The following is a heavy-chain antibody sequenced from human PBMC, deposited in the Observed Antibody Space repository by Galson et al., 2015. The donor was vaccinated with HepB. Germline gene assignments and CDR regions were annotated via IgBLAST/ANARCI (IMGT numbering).Heavy chain of an antibody. Sequence: CKASPYTFTKYYIHWVRQAPGPGLQWVGWINPNSGRTNYAPNLQDRVTMSRDTSINTVYMDLSSLRSDDSAIYFCARAVVPAAPSDSWGQGTLVTVSS. J-gene: IGHJ5*01. D-gene: IGHD2-2*01. CDR3: ARAVVPAAPSDS. V-gene: IGHV1-2*02. CDR2: INPNSGRT. CDR1: PYTFTKYY.